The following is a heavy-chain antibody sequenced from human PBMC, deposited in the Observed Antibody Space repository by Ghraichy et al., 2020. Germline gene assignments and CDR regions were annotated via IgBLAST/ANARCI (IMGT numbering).Heavy chain of an antibody. CDR1: GFTFGDYA. J-gene: IGHJ6*02. Sequence: GGSLRLSCTASGFTFGDYAMSWFRQAPGKGLEWVGFIRSKAYGGTTEYAAPVKGRFTISRNDSKSIAYLQMNSLKTEDTAVYYCTRYSGYGGYGMAVWGQGTTVTVSS. V-gene: IGHV3-49*03. CDR3: TRYSGYGGYGMAV. D-gene: IGHD5-12*01. CDR2: IRSKAYGGTT.